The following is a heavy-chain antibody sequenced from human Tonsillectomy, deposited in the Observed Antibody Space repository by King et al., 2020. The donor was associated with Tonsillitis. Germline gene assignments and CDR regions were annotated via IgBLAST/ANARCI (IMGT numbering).Heavy chain of an antibody. CDR3: AGDLSGDEGFDY. CDR2: ISSSSSYI. CDR1: GFTFSSYS. D-gene: IGHD7-27*01. J-gene: IGHJ4*02. Sequence: VQLVESGGGLVKPGGSLRLSCAASGFTFSSYSMNWVRQAPGKGLEWVSSISSSSSYIYYADSVKGRFTISRDNAKNSLYLQMNSLRAEDTAVYYCAGDLSGDEGFDYWGQGTLVTVSS. V-gene: IGHV3-21*01.